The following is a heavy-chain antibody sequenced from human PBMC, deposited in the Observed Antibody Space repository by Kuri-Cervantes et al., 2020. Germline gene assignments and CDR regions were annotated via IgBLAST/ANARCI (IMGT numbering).Heavy chain of an antibody. J-gene: IGHJ5*02. D-gene: IGHD5-12*01. CDR3: SSQVATILDWFDA. CDR1: GGTISSYY. CDR2: IYYSGST. Sequence: SETLSLTCTVSGGTISSYYWSWIRQPPGKGLEWIGYIYYSGSTNYNLSLKSRVTISVDTSKNQFSLQLSSVTAADTAVYYLSSQVATILDWFDAWGQGTLVTVSS. V-gene: IGHV4-59*01.